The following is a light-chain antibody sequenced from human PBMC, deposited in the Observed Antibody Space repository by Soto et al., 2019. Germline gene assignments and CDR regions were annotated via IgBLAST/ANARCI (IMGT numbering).Light chain of an antibody. Sequence: QSALTQPASVSGSPGQSITISCTGTSSDVGSYNLVSWYQQHPGKAPKLMIYEGSKRPSGVSNRFSGSKSGNTASLTISGLQAEDEADYYCYSYVTSSTFAYVFGTGTKLTVL. J-gene: IGLJ1*01. CDR1: SSDVGSYNL. CDR2: EGS. CDR3: YSYVTSSTFAYV. V-gene: IGLV2-23*03.